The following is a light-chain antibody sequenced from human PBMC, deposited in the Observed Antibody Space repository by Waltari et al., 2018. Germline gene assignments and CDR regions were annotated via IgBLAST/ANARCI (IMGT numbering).Light chain of an antibody. V-gene: IGLV1-44*01. CDR2: IDN. J-gene: IGLJ2*01. CDR3: AAWDKSLNGVV. Sequence: QSVLTQPPSASGTPGQRVSISCSGRASHIGSDTVNWYQQLPRTAPKLLIYIDNRRPSGVPDRFSGSKSGTSASLAISGLQSEDEADYFCAAWDKSLNGVVFGGGTRLTVL. CDR1: ASHIGSDT.